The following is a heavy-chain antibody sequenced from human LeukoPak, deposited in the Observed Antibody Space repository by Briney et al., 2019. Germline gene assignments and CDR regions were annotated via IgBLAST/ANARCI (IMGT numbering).Heavy chain of an antibody. J-gene: IGHJ4*02. CDR1: GGSISSGGYS. D-gene: IGHD3-10*01. CDR3: ARRDRRLDRAYDY. V-gene: IGHV4-30-2*01. Sequence: PSETLSLTCAVSGGSISSGGYSWSWIRQPPGKGLEWIGYIYHSGSTYYNPSLKSRVTISVDTSKNQFSLKLSSVTAADTAVYYCARRDRRLDRAYDYWGQGTLVTVSS. CDR2: IYHSGST.